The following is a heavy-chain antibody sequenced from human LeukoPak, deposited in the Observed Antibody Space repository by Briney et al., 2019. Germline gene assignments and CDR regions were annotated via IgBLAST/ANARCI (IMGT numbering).Heavy chain of an antibody. CDR3: AKDGSGWFCDY. CDR2: ISYDGSNK. Sequence: PGGSLRLSCAASGFTFSSYGMHWVRQAPGKGLEWVAVISYDGSNKYYADSVKGRFTISRDNSKNTLYLQMNSLRAEDTAVYYCAKDGSGWFCDYWGQGTLVTVSS. J-gene: IGHJ4*02. V-gene: IGHV3-30*18. D-gene: IGHD6-19*01. CDR1: GFTFSSYG.